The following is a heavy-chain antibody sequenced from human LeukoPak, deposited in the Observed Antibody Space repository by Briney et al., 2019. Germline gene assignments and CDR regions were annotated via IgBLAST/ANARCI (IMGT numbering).Heavy chain of an antibody. D-gene: IGHD3-22*01. CDR2: ISYDGSNI. Sequence: PGGSLRLSCAASGFTFSSYAIHWVRQAPGKGLEWVAVISYDGSNIYYADSVKGRFTISRDNSKNTLYLQVNSLRAEDTAVYYCARDYSSGYYRTFDYWGQGTLVTVSP. J-gene: IGHJ4*02. V-gene: IGHV3-30*04. CDR3: ARDYSSGYYRTFDY. CDR1: GFTFSSYA.